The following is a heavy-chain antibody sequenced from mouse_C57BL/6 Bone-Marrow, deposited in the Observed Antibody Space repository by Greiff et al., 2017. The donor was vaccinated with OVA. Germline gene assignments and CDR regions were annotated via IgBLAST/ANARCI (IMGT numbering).Heavy chain of an antibody. CDR3: TPRWDVYFDY. CDR2: IDPENGDT. D-gene: IGHD4-1*01. J-gene: IGHJ2*01. CDR1: GFNIKDDY. V-gene: IGHV14-4*01. Sequence: EVKLQESGAELVRPGASVKLSCTASGFNIKDDYMHWVKQRPEQGLEWIGWIDPENGDTDYASKFQGKATITADTSSNTAYLQLSSLTSEDTAVYYCTPRWDVYFDYWGQGTTLTVSS.